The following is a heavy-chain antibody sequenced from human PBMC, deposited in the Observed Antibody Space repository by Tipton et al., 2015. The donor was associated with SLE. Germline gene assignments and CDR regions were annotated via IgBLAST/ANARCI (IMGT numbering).Heavy chain of an antibody. J-gene: IGHJ6*03. CDR2: IYYSGSS. D-gene: IGHD1-26*01. CDR3: ARQSVGAVPYFYYMDV. CDR1: GGFVNSSSYY. Sequence: TLSLTCSVSGGFVNSSSYYWGFIRQPPGKGLEWIGNIYYSGSSYYNPSLKSRVTMSVDTSKSQFSLRLNSVTAADTAVYYCARQSVGAVPYFYYMDVWGKGTTVTVSS. V-gene: IGHV4-39*07.